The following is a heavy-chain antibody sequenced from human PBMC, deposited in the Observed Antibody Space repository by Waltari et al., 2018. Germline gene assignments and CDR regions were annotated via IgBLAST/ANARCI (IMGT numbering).Heavy chain of an antibody. CDR1: GITLSSYW. Sequence: ELQLVESGGGLVQPGGSLRLSCEGSGITLSSYWMHWVRQTPGKGLVWLSRINTAGSWITYADSVKGRFTISRDDSKNTLYLQMNSLRAEDTGVYYCVGATAYWDVWGQGTTVTVSS. J-gene: IGHJ6*02. CDR3: VGATAYWDV. CDR2: INTAGSWI. D-gene: IGHD1-26*01. V-gene: IGHV3-74*01.